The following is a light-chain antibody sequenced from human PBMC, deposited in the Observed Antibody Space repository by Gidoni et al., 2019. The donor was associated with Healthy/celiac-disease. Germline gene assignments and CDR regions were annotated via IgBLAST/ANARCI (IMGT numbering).Light chain of an antibody. CDR1: QRVSSY. CDR2: DAS. Sequence: EIVLTQSPATLSLSPGERATLSCRASQRVSSYLAWYQQKPGQAPRLLIYDASNRATGIPARFSGSGSGTDFTLTISSLEPEDFAVYYCQQRSNGFTFGGGTKVEIK. V-gene: IGKV3-11*01. CDR3: QQRSNGFT. J-gene: IGKJ4*01.